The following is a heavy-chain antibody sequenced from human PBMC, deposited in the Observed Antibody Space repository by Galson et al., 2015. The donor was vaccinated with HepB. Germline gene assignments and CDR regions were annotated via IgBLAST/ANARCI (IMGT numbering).Heavy chain of an antibody. V-gene: IGHV1-69*13. Sequence: SVKVSCKASGGTFSSYAISWVRQAPGQGLEWMGGIIPIFGTANYAQKFQGRVTITADESTSTAYMELSSLRSEDTAVYYCARDAYSSSWYVERLSPRWFDPWGQGTLVTVSS. CDR1: GGTFSSYA. J-gene: IGHJ5*02. CDR3: ARDAYSSSWYVERLSPRWFDP. D-gene: IGHD6-13*01. CDR2: IIPIFGTA.